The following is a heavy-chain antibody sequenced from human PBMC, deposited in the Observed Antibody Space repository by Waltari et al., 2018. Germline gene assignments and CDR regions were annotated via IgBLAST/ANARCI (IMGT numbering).Heavy chain of an antibody. CDR1: GFTFSASS. D-gene: IGHD3-22*01. J-gene: IGHJ4*02. V-gene: IGHV3-21*06. Sequence: EEQLVVSGGGLVKPGESLRLPCVTSGFTFSASSMNWVRWATGEGREWVGSRSSSGIVRLYGASVKGRITISMDNARGLLDLEMSSLRVEDTAVYYLARIRDDPFYGGSGYSSAWGQGTLVGVSS. CDR3: ARIRDDPFYGGSGYSSA. CDR2: RSSSGIVR.